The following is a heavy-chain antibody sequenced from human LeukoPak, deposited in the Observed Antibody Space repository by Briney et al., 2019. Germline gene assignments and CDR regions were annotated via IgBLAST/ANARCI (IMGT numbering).Heavy chain of an antibody. Sequence: GGSLRLSCAASGFTFSSYGMHWVRQAPGKGLEWVAVISYDGSHKYYGDSVKGRLTISRDNSKNTVYLQMSSLRTEDTAVYYCAKRSDSGSHTFDYWGQGTLVTVFS. V-gene: IGHV3-30*18. D-gene: IGHD3-10*01. CDR3: AKRSDSGSHTFDY. CDR2: ISYDGSHK. CDR1: GFTFSSYG. J-gene: IGHJ4*02.